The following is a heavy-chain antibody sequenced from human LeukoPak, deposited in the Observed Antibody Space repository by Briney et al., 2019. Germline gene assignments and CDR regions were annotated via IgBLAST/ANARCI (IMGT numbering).Heavy chain of an antibody. J-gene: IGHJ6*03. D-gene: IGHD6-13*01. V-gene: IGHV1-24*01. Sequence: ASVKVSCKVSGYSLTDLSMHWVRQAPGKGLEWMGAFDADDGEATYAQKLQGRVTVTEDTSADTAYMELNSLTSEDTAAYYCAAQVFIEAAGTGDYYFSMDVWGKGTTVTVSS. CDR1: GYSLTDLS. CDR2: FDADDGEA. CDR3: AAQVFIEAAGTGDYYFSMDV.